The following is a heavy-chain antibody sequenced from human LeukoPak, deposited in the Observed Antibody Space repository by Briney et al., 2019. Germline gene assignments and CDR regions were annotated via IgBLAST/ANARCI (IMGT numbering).Heavy chain of an antibody. CDR1: GFTFIDYD. CDR2: IGIRGDT. J-gene: IGHJ4*02. V-gene: IGHV3-13*01. CDR3: ARGGIQVSGIDEFDY. Sequence: PGGSLRLSCAASGFTFIDYDMHWVRQVIEKGLEWVSAIGIRGDTHYSGSVKGRFTISRENAESSLYLQMNSLRAEDTAVYYCARGGIQVSGIDEFDYWGQGTLVTVSS. D-gene: IGHD6-19*01.